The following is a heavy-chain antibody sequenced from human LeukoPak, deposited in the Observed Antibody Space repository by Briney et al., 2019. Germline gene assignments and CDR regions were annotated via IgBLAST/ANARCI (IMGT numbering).Heavy chain of an antibody. V-gene: IGHV5-51*01. CDR1: GYTFTSYW. J-gene: IGHJ3*02. CDR2: IYPGDSDT. D-gene: IGHD3-22*01. Sequence: GESLKISCEGSGYTFTSYWIAWVRQMPGKGLEWMGIIYPGDSDTRYSPSFQGQVTISADKSISTAYLQWSSLKASDTAMYYCAREVKQDYYDSSGYYKFLTLRHHDDAFDIWGQGTMVTVSS. CDR3: AREVKQDYYDSSGYYKFLTLRHHDDAFDI.